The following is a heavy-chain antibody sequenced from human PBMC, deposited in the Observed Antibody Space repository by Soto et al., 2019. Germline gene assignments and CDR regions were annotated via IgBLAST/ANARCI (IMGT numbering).Heavy chain of an antibody. Sequence: GGSLRLSCAASGFTFSSYSMNWVRQAPGKGLEWVSSISSSSSYIYYADSVKGRFTISRDNAKNSLYLQMNSLRAEDTAVYYCARDPGRYGYNCDAFDFWGQGTMVTVSS. V-gene: IGHV3-21*01. CDR2: ISSSSSYI. J-gene: IGHJ4*01. CDR1: GFTFSSYS. D-gene: IGHD5-12*01. CDR3: ARDPGRYGYNCDAFDF.